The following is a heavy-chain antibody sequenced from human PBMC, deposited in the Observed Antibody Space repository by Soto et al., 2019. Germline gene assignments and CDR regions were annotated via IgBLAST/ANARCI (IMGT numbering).Heavy chain of an antibody. CDR1: GFSFSDYA. J-gene: IGHJ5*01. V-gene: IGHV3-23*01. Sequence: EVHLLESGGALVQPGGSLTLSCAASGFSFSDYAMSWVRQAPGKGLEWVSSISRTGDSAYYADSVKGRFAISRDRSKNRLSLHMTRLRVEDTAVYYCAKGPDGSGYYHNWFDSWGEGTLITVSS. CDR2: ISRTGDSA. CDR3: AKGPDGSGYYHNWFDS. D-gene: IGHD3-22*01.